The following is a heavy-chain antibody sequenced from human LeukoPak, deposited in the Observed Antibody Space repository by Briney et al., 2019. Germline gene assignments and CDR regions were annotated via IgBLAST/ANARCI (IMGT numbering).Heavy chain of an antibody. CDR3: ARRYYYDSSGYYLAHDAFDI. J-gene: IGHJ3*02. Sequence: GESLKISCKGSGYSFTSHWIGWVRQMPGKGLEWMGIIYPGDSETRYSPSFQGRVTISADKSISTAYLQWSSLKASDTAMYYCARRYYYDSSGYYLAHDAFDIWGQGTMGTVSS. CDR1: GYSFTSHW. D-gene: IGHD3-22*01. CDR2: IYPGDSET. V-gene: IGHV5-51*01.